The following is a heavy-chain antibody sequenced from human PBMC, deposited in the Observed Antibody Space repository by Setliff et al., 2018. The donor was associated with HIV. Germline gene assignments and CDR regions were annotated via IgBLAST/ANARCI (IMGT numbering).Heavy chain of an antibody. D-gene: IGHD1-26*01. CDR2: IRSTISHT. CDR1: GFTFNTYT. V-gene: IGHV3-21*04. Sequence: PGGSLRLSCAASGFTFNTYTMVWVRQAPGKGLEWVSSIRSTISHTYYADSVKGRFTISRDTSKNTLYLQMNSLRADDTAVYYCARIGSVSGAIDYWGQGTLVTVSS. CDR3: ARIGSVSGAIDY. J-gene: IGHJ4*02.